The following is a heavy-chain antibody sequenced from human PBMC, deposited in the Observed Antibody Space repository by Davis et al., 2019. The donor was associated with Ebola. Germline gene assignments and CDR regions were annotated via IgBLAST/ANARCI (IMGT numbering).Heavy chain of an antibody. J-gene: IGHJ4*02. V-gene: IGHV1-8*01. D-gene: IGHD1-26*01. CDR2: MNPNSGNT. CDR3: ALDSGSYGVDY. CDR1: GYTFTSYD. Sequence: ASVKVSCKASGYTFTSYDINWVRQATGQGLEWMGWMNPNSGNTGYAQKFQGRVTITADKSTSTAYMELSSLRFEDTAVYYCALDSGSYGVDYWGQGTLVTVSS.